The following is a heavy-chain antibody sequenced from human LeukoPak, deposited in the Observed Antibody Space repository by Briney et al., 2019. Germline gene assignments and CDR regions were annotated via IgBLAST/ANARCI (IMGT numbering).Heavy chain of an antibody. D-gene: IGHD4-17*01. CDR2: IWYDGSDK. CDR3: AKGLQSEDYGDYVSVDP. CDR1: GFTFSNYG. V-gene: IGHV3-33*06. Sequence: GGSLRLSCAASGFTFSNYGMHWVRQAPGKGLEWVAVIWYDGSDKYYADSVKGRFTISRDNSKNTLYLQMNSLRAEDTAVYYCAKGLQSEDYGDYVSVDPWGQGTLVTVSS. J-gene: IGHJ5*02.